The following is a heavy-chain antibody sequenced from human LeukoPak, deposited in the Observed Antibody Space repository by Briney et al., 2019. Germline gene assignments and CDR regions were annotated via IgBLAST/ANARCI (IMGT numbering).Heavy chain of an antibody. CDR1: GFXFSSYA. J-gene: IGHJ6*02. CDR3: AKQDCSSTSCYASYYYYGMDV. D-gene: IGHD2-2*01. Sequence: GGSLRLSCAASGFXFSSYAMTWVRQAPGKGLEWVSCITNSGGTTYYADSVKGRFTISRDNSKNTLYLQMNSLRAEDTAVYYCAKQDCSSTSCYASYYYYGMDVWGQGTTVTVSS. V-gene: IGHV3-23*01. CDR2: ITNSGGTT.